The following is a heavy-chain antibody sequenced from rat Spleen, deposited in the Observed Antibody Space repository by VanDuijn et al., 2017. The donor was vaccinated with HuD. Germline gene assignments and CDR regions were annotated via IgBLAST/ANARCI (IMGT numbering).Heavy chain of an antibody. Sequence: QVHLKESGPGLVQSSQTLSLTCTVSGFSLTSNGVSWVRQPPGEGLEWIAAISSGGNTYYNSALKSRLCISRDTSKSQVFLKMNSLQTEYTATYFCTRESLPGYNSHWFVYWGQGTLVTVSS. CDR2: ISSGGNT. CDR3: TRESLPGYNSHWFVY. V-gene: IGHV2S12*01. D-gene: IGHD1-4*01. J-gene: IGHJ3*01. CDR1: GFSLTSNG.